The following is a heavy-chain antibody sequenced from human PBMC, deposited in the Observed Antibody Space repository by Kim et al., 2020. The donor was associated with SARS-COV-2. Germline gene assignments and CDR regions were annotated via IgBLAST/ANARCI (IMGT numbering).Heavy chain of an antibody. CDR2: IRSKANSYAT. D-gene: IGHD2-15*01. Sequence: GGSLRLSCAASGFTFSGSAMHWVRQASGKGLEWVGRIRSKANSYATAYAASVKGRFTISRDDSKNTAYLQMNSLKTEDTAVYYCTRHGPYCSGGSCYGQLYDYWGQGTLVTVSS. CDR3: TRHGPYCSGGSCYGQLYDY. J-gene: IGHJ4*02. CDR1: GFTFSGSA. V-gene: IGHV3-73*01.